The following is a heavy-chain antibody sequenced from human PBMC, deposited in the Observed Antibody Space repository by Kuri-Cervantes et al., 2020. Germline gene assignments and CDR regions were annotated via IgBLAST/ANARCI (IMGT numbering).Heavy chain of an antibody. D-gene: IGHD2-15*01. J-gene: IGHJ4*02. CDR2: ISWNSGSI. CDR1: GFTFDDYA. CDR3: ARDRGGYCSGGSCYGPEYFFDY. Sequence: SLKISCAASGFTFDDYAMHWVRQAPGKGLEWVSGISWNSGSIGYADSVKGRFTISRDNAKNSLYLQMNSLRAEDTAVYYCARDRGGYCSGGSCYGPEYFFDYWGQGALVTVSS. V-gene: IGHV3-9*01.